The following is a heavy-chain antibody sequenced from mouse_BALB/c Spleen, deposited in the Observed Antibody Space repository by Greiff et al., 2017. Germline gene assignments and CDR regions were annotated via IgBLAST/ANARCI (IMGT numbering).Heavy chain of an antibody. CDR2: IWSDGST. CDR1: GFSLTSYG. J-gene: IGHJ4*01. CDR3: ARQAYGNYEAMDY. V-gene: IGHV2-6-2*01. Sequence: QVHVKQSGPDLVAPSQSLSITCTVSGFSLTSYGVHWVRQPPGKGLEWLVVIWSDGSTTYNSALKSRLSISKDNSKSQVFLKMNSLQTDDTAMYYCARQAYGNYEAMDYWGQGTSVTVSS. D-gene: IGHD2-10*02.